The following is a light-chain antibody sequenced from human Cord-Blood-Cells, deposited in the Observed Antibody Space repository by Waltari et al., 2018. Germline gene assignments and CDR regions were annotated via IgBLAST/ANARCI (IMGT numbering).Light chain of an antibody. CDR1: SSNLGAGYD. CDR3: QSYDSSLSGSV. CDR2: GNS. Sequence: QSVLTQPPSVSGAPGQRVTISCTGSSSNLGAGYDVPWYQQPPGTAPKLLIYGNSNRPSGVPDRFSGSKSGTSASLTITGLQAEDEADYYCQSYDSSLSGSVFGGGTKLTVL. J-gene: IGLJ2*01. V-gene: IGLV1-40*01.